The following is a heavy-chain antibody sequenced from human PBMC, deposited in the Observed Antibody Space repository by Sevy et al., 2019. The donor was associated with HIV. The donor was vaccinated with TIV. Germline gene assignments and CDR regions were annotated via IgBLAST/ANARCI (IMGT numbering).Heavy chain of an antibody. J-gene: IGHJ4*02. V-gene: IGHV3-7*01. D-gene: IGHD2-21*01. CDR1: GFTFSDYF. Sequence: GGSLRLSCAASGFTFSDYFMDWVRQAPGRGLEWVANINQDGSQKNYVDSVKGRFTISRDNAKNSLYLQMNRLRVDDTAVYYCARELWPGDYWGQGTLVTVSS. CDR2: INQDGSQK. CDR3: ARELWPGDY.